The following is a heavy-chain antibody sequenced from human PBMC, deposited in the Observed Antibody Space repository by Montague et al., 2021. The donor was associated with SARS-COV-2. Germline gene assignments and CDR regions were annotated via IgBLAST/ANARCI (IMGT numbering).Heavy chain of an antibody. Sequence: SETLSFTCTVSGGSIRSSSYYWGWIRQPPGKGLECIGSIYYSGSTYYNPSLKSRVTISVDTSKDHFSLKLSSVTAADTAVYYCARTTWLRGYFDLWGRGTLVTVSS. CDR2: IYYSGST. D-gene: IGHD5-12*01. CDR1: GGSIRSSSYY. J-gene: IGHJ2*01. V-gene: IGHV4-39*07. CDR3: ARTTWLRGYFDL.